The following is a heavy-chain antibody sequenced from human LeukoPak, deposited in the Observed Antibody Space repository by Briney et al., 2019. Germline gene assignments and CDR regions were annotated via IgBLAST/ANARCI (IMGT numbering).Heavy chain of an antibody. CDR2: IKWDGGRT. CDR1: GFTFDDHG. D-gene: IGHD6-25*01. CDR3: ARSGSDGGLDY. Sequence: GGSLRLSCAASGFTFDDHGMSWVRQAPGKGLEWVSGIKWDGGRTGYADSVKGRFTISRDNAKNSVYLQMNSLRAEDTAVYYCARSGSDGGLDYWGQGTLVTVSS. J-gene: IGHJ4*02. V-gene: IGHV3-20*04.